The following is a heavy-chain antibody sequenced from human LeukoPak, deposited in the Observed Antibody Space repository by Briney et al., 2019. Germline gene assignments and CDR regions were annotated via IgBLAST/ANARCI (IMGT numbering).Heavy chain of an antibody. CDR3: ARRDYGYFFDY. CDR2: IYYSGST. CDR1: GGSISSSIYY. D-gene: IGHD5-18*01. Sequence: SETLSLTCTVSGGSISSSIYYWGWIRQPPGKGLEWIGSIYYSGSTYYNPSLKSRVTISVDTSKNQFSLKLSSVTAADTAVYYCARRDYGYFFDYWGQGTLVTVSS. V-gene: IGHV4-39*01. J-gene: IGHJ4*02.